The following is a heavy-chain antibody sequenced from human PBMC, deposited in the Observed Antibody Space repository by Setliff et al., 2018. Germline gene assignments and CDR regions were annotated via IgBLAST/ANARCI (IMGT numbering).Heavy chain of an antibody. CDR2: INHSGST. CDR3: ARRETYYNFWSGYFDY. D-gene: IGHD3-3*01. J-gene: IGHJ4*02. Sequence: SETLSLTCAVYGGSFSGYYWSWLRQPPGKGLEWIGEINHSGSTNYNPSLKSRVTISVDTSKNQFSLKLSSVTAADTAVYYCARRETYYNFWSGYFDYWGQGTLVTVSS. CDR1: GGSFSGYY. V-gene: IGHV4-34*01.